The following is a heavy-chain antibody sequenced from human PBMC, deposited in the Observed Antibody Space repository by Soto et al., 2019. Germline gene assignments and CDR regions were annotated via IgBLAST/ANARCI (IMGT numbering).Heavy chain of an antibody. D-gene: IGHD1-20*01. CDR3: ARGITSRASWFDP. Sequence: PSETLSLTCSVSGGSIHSGGYYWTWIRQHPGKGLEWIGYIYYSGSTNYNPSLKSRVSISVDMSKNQFSLNLYSVTAADMAIYYCARGITSRASWFDPWGQGTLVTVS. J-gene: IGHJ5*02. CDR1: GGSIHSGGYY. V-gene: IGHV4-31*03. CDR2: IYYSGST.